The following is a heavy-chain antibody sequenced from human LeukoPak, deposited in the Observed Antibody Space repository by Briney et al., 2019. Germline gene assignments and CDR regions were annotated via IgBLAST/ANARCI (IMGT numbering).Heavy chain of an antibody. V-gene: IGHV3-23*01. CDR3: AKGSTSSGSLVDY. CDR2: INDSGGST. J-gene: IGHJ4*02. D-gene: IGHD1-26*01. Sequence: GGSLRLSCATSGFTFMNYAVTWVRQAPGKGLEWVSVINDSGGSTYYADSVKGRFTISRDNSKNTLYLQMNSLRSDDTAVYYCAKGSTSSGSLVDYWGQGTLVTVSS. CDR1: GFTFMNYA.